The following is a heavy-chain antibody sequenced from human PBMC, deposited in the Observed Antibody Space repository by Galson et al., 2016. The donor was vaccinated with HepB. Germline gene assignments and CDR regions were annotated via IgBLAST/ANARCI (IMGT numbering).Heavy chain of an antibody. V-gene: IGHV3-33*01. J-gene: IGHJ4*02. CDR2: IWYDGETK. CDR3: ARARYSSSWFGDFDY. CDR1: GFSFSLYG. D-gene: IGHD6-19*01. Sequence: SLRLSCAASGFSFSLYGMHWVRQAPGRGLEWVALIWYDGETKYSADSVKGRLTISRDNSDNTLYLHTNSLRAEDTAVYYCARARYSSSWFGDFDYWGQGTPVIVSS.